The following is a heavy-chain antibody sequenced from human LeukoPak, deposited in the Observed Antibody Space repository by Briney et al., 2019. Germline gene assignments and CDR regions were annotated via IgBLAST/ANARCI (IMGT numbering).Heavy chain of an antibody. D-gene: IGHD3-22*01. J-gene: IGHJ4*02. CDR1: GFTFDDYA. CDR2: ISWNSGSI. V-gene: IGHV3-9*03. CDR3: AKGTTYYYDSSGLWGPLDY. Sequence: GGSLRLSCAASGFTFDDYAMHWVRQAPGKGLEWVSGISWNSGSIGYADSVKGRFTTSRDNAKNSLYLQMNSLRAEDMALYYCAKGTTYYYDSSGLWGPLDYWGQGTLVTVSS.